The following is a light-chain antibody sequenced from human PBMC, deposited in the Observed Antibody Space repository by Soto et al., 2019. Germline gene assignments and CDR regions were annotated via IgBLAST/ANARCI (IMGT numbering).Light chain of an antibody. CDR1: SSDVGRYNY. Sequence: QSVLTQPASVSGSPGQSITISCTGTSSDVGRYNYVSWYQQHPGKAPKLTIYDVSNRPSGVSSRFSGSKSGNTASLTISGLQAEFYADYYSSSFTSLSTYVSGTGTILTVL. CDR3: SSFTSLSTYV. CDR2: DVS. V-gene: IGLV2-14*01. J-gene: IGLJ1*01.